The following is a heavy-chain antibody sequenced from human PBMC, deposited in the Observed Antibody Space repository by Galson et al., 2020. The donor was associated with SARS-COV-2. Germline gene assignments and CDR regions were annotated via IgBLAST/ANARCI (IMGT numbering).Heavy chain of an antibody. Sequence: SETLSLTCTVSGGSISSGSYYWSWIRQPAGKGLEWIGHIYSSGSSNYNPSLKSRVTISVDTSKNQFSLRLSSVTAADTALYYCAGGYCSGATCSFDNWGQGTLVTVSS. CDR3: AGGYCSGATCSFDN. CDR2: IYSSGSS. V-gene: IGHV4-61*09. J-gene: IGHJ4*02. CDR1: GGSISSGSYY. D-gene: IGHD2-15*01.